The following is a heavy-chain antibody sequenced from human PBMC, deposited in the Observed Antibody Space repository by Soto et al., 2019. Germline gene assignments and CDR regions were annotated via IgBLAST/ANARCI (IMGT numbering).Heavy chain of an antibody. J-gene: IGHJ5*02. CDR2: ISAYNGNT. V-gene: IGHV1-18*01. CDR1: GYTFTSHG. Sequence: ASVKVSCKASGYTFTSHGISWVRQAPGQGLEWMGWISAYNGNTNYAQKLQGRVTMTTDTSTSTAYMELRSLRSDDTAVYYCARDEDILTGDNWFDPWGQGTLVTVSS. D-gene: IGHD3-9*01. CDR3: ARDEDILTGDNWFDP.